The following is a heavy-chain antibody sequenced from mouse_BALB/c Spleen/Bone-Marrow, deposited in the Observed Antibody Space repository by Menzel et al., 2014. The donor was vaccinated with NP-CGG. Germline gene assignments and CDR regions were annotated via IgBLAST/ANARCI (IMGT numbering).Heavy chain of an antibody. Sequence: VQLVESGAEVARPGASVKMSCKASGYTFTYYTMQWVKQRTGQGLEWIGYINPSSGSANYNQNFKDKATLTADKSSSTTYMQLTSLTSEDSAVYYCARGGTRYSFDYWGQGTTLTVSS. CDR3: ARGGTRYSFDY. V-gene: IGHV1-4*01. D-gene: IGHD3-3*01. CDR2: INPSSGSA. J-gene: IGHJ2*01. CDR1: GYTFTYYT.